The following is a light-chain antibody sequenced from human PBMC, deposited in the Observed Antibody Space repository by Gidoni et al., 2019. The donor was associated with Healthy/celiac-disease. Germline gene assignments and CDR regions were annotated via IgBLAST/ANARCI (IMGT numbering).Light chain of an antibody. CDR3: AAWDDILNGVV. Sequence: GQRVTISCSGSSSNIGSNTVNWYQQLPVTAPKLLIYSNNQRPSGVPDRFSGSKSGTSASLAISGLQSEDEADYYCAAWDDILNGVVFGGGTKLTVL. CDR2: SNN. J-gene: IGLJ2*01. V-gene: IGLV1-44*01. CDR1: SSNIGSNT.